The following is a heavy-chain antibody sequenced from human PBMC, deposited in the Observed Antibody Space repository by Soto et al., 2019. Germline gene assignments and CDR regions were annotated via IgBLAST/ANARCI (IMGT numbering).Heavy chain of an antibody. D-gene: IGHD3-10*01. CDR3: AREGGCYGSGSYPYYYYGMDV. Sequence: TGGSLRLSCAASGFTFSSYSMNWVRQAPGKGLEWVSSISSSSSYIYYADSVKGRFTISRDNAKNSLYLQMNSLRAEDTAVYYCAREGGCYGSGSYPYYYYGMDVWGQGTTVTVSS. CDR2: ISSSSSYI. V-gene: IGHV3-21*01. CDR1: GFTFSSYS. J-gene: IGHJ6*02.